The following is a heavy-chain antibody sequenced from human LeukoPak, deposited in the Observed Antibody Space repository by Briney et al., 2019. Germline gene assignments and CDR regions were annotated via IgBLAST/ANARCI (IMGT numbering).Heavy chain of an antibody. V-gene: IGHV3-23*01. D-gene: IGHD6-6*01. CDR1: GITFSGRW. CDR3: AKGLAARPGYYYYGMDV. Sequence: GGSLRLSCAASGITFSGRWMSWVRQAPGRGLEWVSAISGSGGSTYYADSVKGRFTISRDNSKNTLYLQMNSLRAEDTAVYYCAKGLAARPGYYYYGMDVWGQGTTVTVSS. J-gene: IGHJ6*02. CDR2: ISGSGGST.